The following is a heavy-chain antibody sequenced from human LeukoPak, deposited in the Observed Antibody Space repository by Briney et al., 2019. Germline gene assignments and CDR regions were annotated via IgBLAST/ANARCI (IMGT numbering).Heavy chain of an antibody. J-gene: IGHJ6*02. D-gene: IGHD6-13*01. Sequence: PGGSLRLSCAASGFTFSSYVMNWVRQAPGKGLEWIGEINHSGSTNYNPSLKSRVTISVDTSKNQFSLKLSSVTAADTAVYYCARGHEGIAAAGTGYYYYYGMDVWGQGTTVTVSS. CDR3: ARGHEGIAAAGTGYYYYYGMDV. V-gene: IGHV4-34*01. CDR1: GFTFSSYV. CDR2: INHSGST.